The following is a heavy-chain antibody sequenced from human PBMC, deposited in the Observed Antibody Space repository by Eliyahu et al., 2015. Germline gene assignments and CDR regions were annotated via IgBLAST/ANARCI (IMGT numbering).Heavy chain of an antibody. D-gene: IGHD3-10*01. CDR3: VRQISVFQFRN. J-gene: IGHJ4*02. V-gene: IGHV4-39*01. CDR1: GGSISXSAHY. CDR2: FSYSGST. Sequence: QLQLQESGPGLVKPSETLSLIXTVSGGSISXSAHYWGWVRQPPGKGLEWIGSFSYSGSTYYNSSLKSRVTISVDTSRNQFSLKLSPMTAADTAVYYCVRQISVFQFRNWGQGTLVTVSS.